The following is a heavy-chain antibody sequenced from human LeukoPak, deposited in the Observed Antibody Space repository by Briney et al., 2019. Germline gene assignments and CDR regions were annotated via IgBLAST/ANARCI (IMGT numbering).Heavy chain of an antibody. CDR3: ARQRYSSGLNAFDI. D-gene: IGHD6-19*01. J-gene: IGHJ3*02. V-gene: IGHV5-51*01. Sequence: GESLKISCKGSGYSFTNYWIGWVRQMPGKGLEWMGIIYPGDSDTRYSPSFQGQVTISDDKSISTAYLQWSSLKASDTAMYYCARQRYSSGLNAFDIWGQGTMVTVSS. CDR2: IYPGDSDT. CDR1: GYSFTNYW.